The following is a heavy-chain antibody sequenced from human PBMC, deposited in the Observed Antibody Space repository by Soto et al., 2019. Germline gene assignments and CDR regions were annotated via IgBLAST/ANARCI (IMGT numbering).Heavy chain of an antibody. CDR1: GGSISSYY. D-gene: IGHD3-22*01. CDR2: IYYSGST. CDR3: ARVLVSSMVITGSYYYYGMDV. V-gene: IGHV4-59*01. J-gene: IGHJ6*02. Sequence: QVQLQESGPGLVKPSETLSLTCTVSGGSISSYYWSWIRQPPGKGLEWIGYIYYSGSTNYNPSLNSRVTISVDTSKNQFSLKLSSVTAADTAVYYCARVLVSSMVITGSYYYYGMDVWGQGTTVTVSS.